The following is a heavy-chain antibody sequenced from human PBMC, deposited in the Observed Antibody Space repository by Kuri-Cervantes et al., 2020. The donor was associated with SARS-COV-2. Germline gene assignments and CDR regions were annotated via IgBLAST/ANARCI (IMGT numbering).Heavy chain of an antibody. Sequence: GESLKISCAASGFTFSSYAMSWVRQAPGKWLEWVSAISGSGGSTYYADSVKGRFTISRDNSKNTLYLQMTSLRAEDTAVYYCAKGGMTTVTALDWYFDLWGRGTLVTVSS. V-gene: IGHV3-23*01. CDR1: GFTFSSYA. CDR2: ISGSGGST. J-gene: IGHJ2*01. CDR3: AKGGMTTVTALDWYFDL. D-gene: IGHD4-17*01.